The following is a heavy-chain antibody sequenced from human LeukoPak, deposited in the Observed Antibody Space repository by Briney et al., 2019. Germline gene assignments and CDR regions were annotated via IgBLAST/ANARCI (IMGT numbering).Heavy chain of an antibody. V-gene: IGHV1-69*05. J-gene: IGHJ4*02. CDR1: GGTVSSYA. CDR2: IIPIFGTA. D-gene: IGHD2-15*01. CDR3: ARGHCSGGSCYYPFDY. Sequence: ASVKVSCKAAGGTVSSYAISRVRQAPGQGLEWMGRIIPIFGTANYAQKFPGRVTITTEESTSTAYMELSSLRSEDTAVYYCARGHCSGGSCYYPFDYWGQGTLVTVSS.